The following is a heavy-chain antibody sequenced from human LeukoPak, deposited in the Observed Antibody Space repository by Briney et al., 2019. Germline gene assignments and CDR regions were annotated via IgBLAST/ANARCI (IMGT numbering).Heavy chain of an antibody. CDR1: GGSFSGYY. CDR2: INHSGST. Sequence: SETLSLTCAVYGGSFSGYYWSWIRQPPGKGLEWIGEINHSGSTNYNPSLKSRVTISVDTSKNQFSLKLSSVTAADTAVYYCARGEYSSGYYMDVWGKGTTVTVSS. J-gene: IGHJ6*03. CDR3: ARGEYSSGYYMDV. V-gene: IGHV4-34*01. D-gene: IGHD5-18*01.